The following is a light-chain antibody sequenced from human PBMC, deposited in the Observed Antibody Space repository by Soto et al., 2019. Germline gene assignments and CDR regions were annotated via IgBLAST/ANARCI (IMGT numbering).Light chain of an antibody. J-gene: IGKJ1*01. CDR1: QSISSW. V-gene: IGKV1-5*03. CDR3: QQYNSYSQT. Sequence: DIQMTQSPSSLSAFVGDTVTITCRASQSISSWLAWYQQKPGKAPKLLIYKASSLESGVPSRFSGSGSGTEFTLTISSLQPDDFATYYCQQYNSYSQTFGQGTKVDIK. CDR2: KAS.